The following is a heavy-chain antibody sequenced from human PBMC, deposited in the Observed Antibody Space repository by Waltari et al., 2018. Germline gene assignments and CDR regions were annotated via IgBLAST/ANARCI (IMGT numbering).Heavy chain of an antibody. CDR1: GFTFSSYW. V-gene: IGHV3-74*01. D-gene: IGHD6-13*01. CDR2: INTEGITT. Sequence: EVQLVESGGGLVQPGGSLRLSCAASGFTFSSYWMHWVRQAPGKGLVWVSDINTEGITTNHADSVKGRFTISRDNAKNTLYLQMDSLRAEETAVYYCVIGAQHVSNWYASEYFQHWGQGTLVTVSS. J-gene: IGHJ1*01. CDR3: VIGAQHVSNWYASEYFQH.